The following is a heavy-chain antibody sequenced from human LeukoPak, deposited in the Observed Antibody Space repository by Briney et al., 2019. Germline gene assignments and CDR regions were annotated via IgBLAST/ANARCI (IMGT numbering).Heavy chain of an antibody. CDR2: IDTTGTNI. V-gene: IGHV3-48*03. CDR1: VFTLNNYE. D-gene: IGHD2-2*01. J-gene: IGHJ4*02. Sequence: GVPLRLSCAASVFTLNNYEMNWVRETPGMGVEWISYIDTTGTNIYYTDSVKGRFTISRDTAKNSLSLQMNSLRADDTAVYYCARDFKGYADYWGQGTLVTVSS. CDR3: ARDFKGYADY.